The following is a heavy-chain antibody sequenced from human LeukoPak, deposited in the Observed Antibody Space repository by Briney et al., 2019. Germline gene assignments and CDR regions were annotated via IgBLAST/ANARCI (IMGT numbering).Heavy chain of an antibody. CDR1: GFTFSSYA. CDR2: ISGSGGST. Sequence: PGGSLRLSCAASGFTFSSYAMSWVRQAPGKGLEWVSAISGSGGSTYYADSVKGRFTISRDNSKNTLYLQMNSLRAEDTAVYYCAKDRPGAAAGTILPYWYFDLWGRGTLVTVSS. D-gene: IGHD6-13*01. CDR3: AKDRPGAAAGTILPYWYFDL. V-gene: IGHV3-23*01. J-gene: IGHJ2*01.